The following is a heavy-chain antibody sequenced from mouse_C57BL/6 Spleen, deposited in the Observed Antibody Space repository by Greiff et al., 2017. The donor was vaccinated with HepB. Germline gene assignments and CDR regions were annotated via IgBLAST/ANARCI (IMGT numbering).Heavy chain of an antibody. Sequence: EVQLQESGGDLVKPGGSLKLSCAASGFTFSSYGMSWVRQTPDKRLEWVATISSGGSYTYYPDSVKGRFTISRDNAKNTLYLQMSSLKSEDTAMYYCARRGVVTAPYFDYWGQGTTLTVSS. CDR1: GFTFSSYG. V-gene: IGHV5-6*01. CDR2: ISSGGSYT. J-gene: IGHJ2*01. CDR3: ARRGVVTAPYFDY. D-gene: IGHD2-5*01.